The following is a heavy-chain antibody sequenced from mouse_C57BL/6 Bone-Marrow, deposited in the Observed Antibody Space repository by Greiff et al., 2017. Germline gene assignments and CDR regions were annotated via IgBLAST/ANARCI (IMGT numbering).Heavy chain of an antibody. D-gene: IGHD2-1*01. V-gene: IGHV1-19*01. CDR3: ARRGRNCYAMDY. CDR1: GYTFTDYY. CDR2: INPYNGGT. Sequence: EVQLQQSGPVLVKPGASVKMSCKASGYTFTDYYMNWVKQSHGKSLEWIGVINPYNGGTSYNQKFKGKATLTVDKSSSTAYMELNSLTSEDSAVYYCARRGRNCYAMDYWGQGTSVTVSS. J-gene: IGHJ4*01.